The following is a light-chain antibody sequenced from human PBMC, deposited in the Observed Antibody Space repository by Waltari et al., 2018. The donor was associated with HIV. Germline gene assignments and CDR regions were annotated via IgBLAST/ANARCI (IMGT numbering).Light chain of an antibody. CDR1: QRVSSSY. J-gene: IGKJ2*01. V-gene: IGKV3-20*01. CDR3: QQYGSSPPYT. CDR2: GAS. Sequence: EIVLTQSPGTLYLSPGNRATPSCRASQRVSSSYLAWYQQKPGQAPRLLIYGASSRATGIPDRFSGSGSGTDFTLTISRLEPEDFAVYYCQQYGSSPPYTFGQGTKLEIK.